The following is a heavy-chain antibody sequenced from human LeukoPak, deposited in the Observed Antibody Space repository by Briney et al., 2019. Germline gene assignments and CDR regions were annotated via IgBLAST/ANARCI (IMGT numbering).Heavy chain of an antibody. V-gene: IGHV1-46*03. CDR3: AFCGGDCGGAFDV. CDR2: INPSGGSA. D-gene: IGHD2-21*02. Sequence: ASVKVSCKASGYTFTTYSMHWVRQAPGQGLEWMAIINPSGGSASYTQKFQGRVTMTRDTSTSTVYMELSSLRSEDTAVYYCAFCGGDCGGAFDVWGQGTTVTVSS. CDR1: GYTFTTYS. J-gene: IGHJ3*01.